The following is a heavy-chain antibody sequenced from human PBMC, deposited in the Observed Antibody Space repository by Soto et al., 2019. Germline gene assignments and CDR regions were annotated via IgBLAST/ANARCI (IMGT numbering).Heavy chain of an antibody. D-gene: IGHD5-18*01. CDR2: IWYDGSNK. J-gene: IGHJ3*02. Sequence: GGSLRLSCAASGFTFSSYGMHWVRQAPGKGLEWVAVIWYDGSNKYYADSVKGRFTISRDNSKNTLYLQMNSLRAEDTAVYYCARDRYSYGPDDAFDIWGQGTMVTVSS. V-gene: IGHV3-33*01. CDR3: ARDRYSYGPDDAFDI. CDR1: GFTFSSYG.